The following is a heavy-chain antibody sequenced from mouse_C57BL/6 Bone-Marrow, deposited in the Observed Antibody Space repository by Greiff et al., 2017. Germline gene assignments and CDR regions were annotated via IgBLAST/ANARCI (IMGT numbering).Heavy chain of an antibody. V-gene: IGHV1-66*01. J-gene: IGHJ4*01. CDR1: GYSFTSYY. Sequence: QVQLQQSGPELVKPGASVKISCKASGYSFTSYYIHWVKQRPGQGLEWIGWIYPGSGTTKYNEKFKGKDTLTADTSSSTAYMQLSSLTSEDSAVYYCARGGYDVPYSMDYWGQGTSVTVSS. CDR3: ARGGYDVPYSMDY. D-gene: IGHD2-2*01. CDR2: IYPGSGTT.